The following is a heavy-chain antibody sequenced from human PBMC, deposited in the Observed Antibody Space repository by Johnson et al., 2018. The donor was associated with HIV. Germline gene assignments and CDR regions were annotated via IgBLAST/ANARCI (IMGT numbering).Heavy chain of an antibody. CDR1: GFTFSSYA. V-gene: IGHV3-30-3*01. D-gene: IGHD6-13*01. J-gene: IGHJ3*02. CDR2: ISYDGSNK. CDR3: ARGLGAAAGAFDI. Sequence: LVESGGGVVQPGRSLRLSCAASGFTFSSYAMHWVRQAPGKGLEWVAVISYDGSNKYYADSVKGRFTISRDNSKNTLYLQMNSLRAEDTAVYYCARGLGAAAGAFDIWGQGTMVTVSS.